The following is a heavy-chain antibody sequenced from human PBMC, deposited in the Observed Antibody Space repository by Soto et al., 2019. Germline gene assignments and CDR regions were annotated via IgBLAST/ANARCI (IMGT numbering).Heavy chain of an antibody. CDR1: GFTFSSYG. V-gene: IGHV3-30*18. CDR3: AKDGGKYYYDSSGYFDY. J-gene: IGHJ4*02. D-gene: IGHD3-22*01. Sequence: GGSLRLSCAASGFTFSSYGMHWVRQAPGKGLEWVAVISYDGSNKYYADSVKGRFTISRDNSKNTLYLQMNSLRAEDTAVYYCAKDGGKYYYDSSGYFDYWGQGTLVTVSS. CDR2: ISYDGSNK.